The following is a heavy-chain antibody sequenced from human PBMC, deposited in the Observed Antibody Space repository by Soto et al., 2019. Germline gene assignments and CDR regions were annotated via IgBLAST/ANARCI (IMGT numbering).Heavy chain of an antibody. D-gene: IGHD6-13*01. CDR2: INPRGGIT. Sequence: ASVKVSCKASGYTFTSYYIHWVRQAPGQGLEWMGIINPRGGITTYAQKFQGRLTMTGDTSTSTVYMELSSLTSEDTAMYHCASSPAYGSSWYGIPPDLSHGMDVWCQGTTVTVSS. CDR3: ASSPAYGSSWYGIPPDLSHGMDV. CDR1: GYTFTSYY. V-gene: IGHV1-46*01. J-gene: IGHJ6*02.